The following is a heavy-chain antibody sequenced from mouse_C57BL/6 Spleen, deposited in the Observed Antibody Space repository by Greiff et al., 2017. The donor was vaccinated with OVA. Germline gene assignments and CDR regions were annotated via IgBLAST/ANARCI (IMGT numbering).Heavy chain of an antibody. D-gene: IGHD2-5*01. V-gene: IGHV1-39*01. CDR2: INPNYGTT. Sequence: LVESGPELVKPGASVKISCKASGYSFTDYNMNWVKQSNGKSLEWIGVINPNYGTTSYNQKFKGKATLTADQSSSTAYMQLNSLTSEDSAVXYCEREKLESNYPWFAYWGQGTLVTVSA. J-gene: IGHJ3*01. CDR3: EREKLESNYPWFAY. CDR1: GYSFTDYN.